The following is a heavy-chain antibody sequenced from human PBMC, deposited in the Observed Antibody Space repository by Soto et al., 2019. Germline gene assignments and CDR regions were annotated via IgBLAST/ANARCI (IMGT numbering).Heavy chain of an antibody. D-gene: IGHD6-13*01. Sequence: GASVKVSCKASGYTFTSYAMHWVRQAPGQRLEWMGWINAGNGNTKYSQKFQGRVTITRDTSASTAYMELSSLRSEDTAVYYCAREGIALLGPEYYFDYWGQGTLVTVSS. CDR1: GYTFTSYA. J-gene: IGHJ4*02. CDR3: AREGIALLGPEYYFDY. V-gene: IGHV1-3*01. CDR2: INAGNGNT.